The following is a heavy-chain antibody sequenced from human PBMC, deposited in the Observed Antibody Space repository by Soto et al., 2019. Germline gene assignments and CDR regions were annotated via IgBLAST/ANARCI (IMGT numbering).Heavy chain of an antibody. CDR2: IKSKTDGWTT. CDR3: TTDTLYRSCYHFSGAYYYYGMDV. CDR1: GFTFSNAW. V-gene: IGHV3-15*07. D-gene: IGHD2-15*01. J-gene: IGHJ6*02. Sequence: EVQLVESGGGLVKPGGSLRLSCAASGFTFSNAWMNWVRQAPGKGLEWVGRIKSKTDGWTTDYAAPVKGRFTISRDDSKNTLYLQMNSLKTEDTAVYYCTTDTLYRSCYHFSGAYYYYGMDVWGQGTTVTVSS.